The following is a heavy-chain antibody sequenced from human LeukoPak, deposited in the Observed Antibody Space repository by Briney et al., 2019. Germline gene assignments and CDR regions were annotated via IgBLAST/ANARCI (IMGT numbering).Heavy chain of an antibody. CDR2: ISSNGGST. CDR3: ARDALVATAYYYYYYMDV. Sequence: GGSLRLSCAASGFTFSNAWMSWVRQAPGKGLEYVSAISSNGGSTYYANSVKGRFTISRDNSKNTLYLQMGSLRAEDMAVYYCARDALVATAYYYYYYMDVWGKGTTVTVSS. V-gene: IGHV3-64*01. J-gene: IGHJ6*03. D-gene: IGHD5-12*01. CDR1: GFTFSNAW.